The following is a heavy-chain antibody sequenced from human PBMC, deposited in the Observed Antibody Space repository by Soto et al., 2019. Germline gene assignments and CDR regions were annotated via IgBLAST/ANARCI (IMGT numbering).Heavy chain of an antibody. V-gene: IGHV6-1*01. D-gene: IGHD1-7*01. Sequence: PSQTLSLTCVISGDSVSSNSAAWNWIRQSPSRGLEWLGRTYYRTRWYYDYAVSVRSRITVNPDTSKNQFSLQLTSVTPEDTAVYYCAGTTSHYWYYMDVWGKGTTVTVYS. CDR1: GDSVSSNSAA. CDR3: AGTTSHYWYYMDV. CDR2: TYYRTRWYY. J-gene: IGHJ6*03.